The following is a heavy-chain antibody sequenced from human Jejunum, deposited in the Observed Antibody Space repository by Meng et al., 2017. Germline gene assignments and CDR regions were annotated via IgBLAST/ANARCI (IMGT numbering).Heavy chain of an antibody. CDR1: GGSISDYY. D-gene: IGHD4-11*01. CDR2: INDSGST. CDR3: ARGNEYSNYGADF. V-gene: IGHV4-34*01. J-gene: IGHJ4*02. Sequence: QVKLQQWGAGLLKPSENLSITCAVYGGSISDYYWTWIRQPPGKGLEWIGEINDSGSTNYNPSLKSRVTISVDTSKSQFYLRVSSVTAADTAVYYCARGNEYSNYGADFWGQGTLVTVSS.